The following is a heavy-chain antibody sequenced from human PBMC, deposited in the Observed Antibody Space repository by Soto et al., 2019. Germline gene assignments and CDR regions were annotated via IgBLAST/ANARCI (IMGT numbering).Heavy chain of an antibody. CDR2: ISWDGGST. CDR1: GFTFDDYT. Sequence: GGSLRLSCTASGFTFDDYTMHWVRQAPGKGLEWVSLISWDGGSTYYADSVKGRYTISRDNSKNSLYMQMNSLRTEDTALYYCAKDGVGGKYYDILTGYLLDYWGQGTLVTVSS. CDR3: AKDGVGGKYYDILTGYLLDY. V-gene: IGHV3-43*01. D-gene: IGHD3-9*01. J-gene: IGHJ4*02.